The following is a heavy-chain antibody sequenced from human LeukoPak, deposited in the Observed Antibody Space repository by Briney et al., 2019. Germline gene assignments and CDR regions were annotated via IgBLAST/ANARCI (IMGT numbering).Heavy chain of an antibody. CDR3: ATNSGYWKDYYYYYYMDV. J-gene: IGHJ6*03. V-gene: IGHV3-23*01. CDR1: GFTFSSYA. D-gene: IGHD5-12*01. Sequence: PGGSLRLSCAASGFTFSSYAMSWVRQAPGKGLEWVSAISGSGGSTYYADSVKGRFTISRDNSKNTLYLQMNSLRAEDTAVYYCATNSGYWKDYYYYYYMDVWGKGTTVTISS. CDR2: ISGSGGST.